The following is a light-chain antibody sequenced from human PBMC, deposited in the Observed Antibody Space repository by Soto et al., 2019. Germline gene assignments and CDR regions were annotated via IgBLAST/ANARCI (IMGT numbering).Light chain of an antibody. V-gene: IGKV3-11*01. CDR1: QSVSSY. Sequence: VLSQSAAALSLSPGERATLSCRASQSVSSYLAWYQQKPGQAPRLLIYGASTRATGIPARFSGSGSGTDFTLTISSLQAADFALYYCQQYGGSPITFGQGRLLEV. CDR2: GAS. J-gene: IGKJ5*01. CDR3: QQYGGSPIT.